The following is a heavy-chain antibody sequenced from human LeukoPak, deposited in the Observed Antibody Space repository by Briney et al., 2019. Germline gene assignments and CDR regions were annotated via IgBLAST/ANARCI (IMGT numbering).Heavy chain of an antibody. J-gene: IGHJ6*03. CDR2: IYTSGST. D-gene: IGHD2-2*02. V-gene: IGHV4-4*07. Sequence: SETLSLTCTVSGGSISSYYWSWIRQPAGKGLEWIGRIYTSGSTNYNPSLKSRVTMSVDTSKNQFSLKLSSVTAADTAVYYCAGRHCSSTSCYTLYYYYMDVWGKGTTVSVSS. CDR3: AGRHCSSTSCYTLYYYYMDV. CDR1: GGSISSYY.